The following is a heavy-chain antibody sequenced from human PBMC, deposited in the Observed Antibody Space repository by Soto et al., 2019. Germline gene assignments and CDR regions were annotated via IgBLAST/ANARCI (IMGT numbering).Heavy chain of an antibody. CDR1: GYTFTSYG. J-gene: IGHJ6*02. Sequence: QVQLVQSGAEVKKPGASVKVSCKASGYTFTSYGISWVRQAPGQGLEWMGWISAYNGNTNYAQKLQGRVTMTTDTATSTAYMVPRSLRSDDTALYYSASGHRSWDGDYCYDGMDVWAQGTTVAFSS. D-gene: IGHD6-13*01. V-gene: IGHV1-18*01. CDR2: ISAYNGNT. CDR3: ASGHRSWDGDYCYDGMDV.